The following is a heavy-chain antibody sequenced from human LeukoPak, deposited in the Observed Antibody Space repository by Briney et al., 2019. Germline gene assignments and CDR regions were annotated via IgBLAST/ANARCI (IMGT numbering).Heavy chain of an antibody. J-gene: IGHJ4*02. CDR1: GFNFDSYW. CDR3: KSGGAAPGSFDN. D-gene: IGHD6-13*01. V-gene: IGHV3-7*01. Sequence: GGSLRLSCAASGFNFDSYWMTWVRQAPGKGLEWVANIKQDGSAKYYVDSVKGRFTIYRDNAKTALYLQMDSLRVEDTAVYYCKSGGAAPGSFDNWGQGTLVTVSP. CDR2: IKQDGSAK.